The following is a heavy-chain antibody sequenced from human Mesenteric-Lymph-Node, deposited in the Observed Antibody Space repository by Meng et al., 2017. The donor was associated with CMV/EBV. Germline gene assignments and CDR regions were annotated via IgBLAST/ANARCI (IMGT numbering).Heavy chain of an antibody. CDR2: INPNSGGT. J-gene: IGHJ4*02. Sequence: YSFTSHYMHWVRQAPGQGLEWMGRINPNSGGTNYAQKFQGRVTMTRDTSISTAYMELSRLRSDDTAVYYCARDSYDILTGSEFYFDYWGQGTLVTVSS. V-gene: IGHV1-2*06. D-gene: IGHD3-9*01. CDR3: ARDSYDILTGSEFYFDY. CDR1: YSFTSHY.